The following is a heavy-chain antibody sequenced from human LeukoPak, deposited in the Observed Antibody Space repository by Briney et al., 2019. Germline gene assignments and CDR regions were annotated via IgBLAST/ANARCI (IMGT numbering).Heavy chain of an antibody. D-gene: IGHD3-9*01. Sequence: PGGSLRLSCAASAFTFSTYGMHWVRQAPGKGLEWVAFIRYDGSNKYYADSVKGRFTISRDNSKNTLFLQMNSLRAEDTAVYYCAKDRGERLRYFDWLLYFPPADYWGQGTLVTVSS. CDR2: IRYDGSNK. CDR1: AFTFSTYG. CDR3: AKDRGERLRYFDWLLYFPPADY. V-gene: IGHV3-30*02. J-gene: IGHJ4*02.